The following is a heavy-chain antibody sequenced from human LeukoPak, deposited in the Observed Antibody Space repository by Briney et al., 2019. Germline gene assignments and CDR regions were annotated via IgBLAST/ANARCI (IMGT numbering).Heavy chain of an antibody. CDR1: GFTFTDFY. CDR3: ARDPVVDYDSSGSRTWGNWFDP. D-gene: IGHD3-22*01. CDR2: ISYDGSNK. J-gene: IGHJ5*02. V-gene: IGHV3-30*03. Sequence: GGSLRLSCAASGFTFTDFYMNWVRQAPGKGLEWVAVISYDGSNKYYADSVKGRFTISRDNSKNTLYLQMNSLRAEDTAVYYCARDPVVDYDSSGSRTWGNWFDPWGQGTLVTVSS.